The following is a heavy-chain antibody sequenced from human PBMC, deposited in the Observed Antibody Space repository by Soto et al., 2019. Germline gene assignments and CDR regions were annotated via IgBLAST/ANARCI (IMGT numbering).Heavy chain of an antibody. Sequence: EVQLLESGGGLVQPGGSLRLSCAASGFTFSSYAMSWVRQAPGKGLEWVSAISGSGGSTYYADSVKGRFTISRDNSKNRLYVQMNTLRAGDTDVYYCANSGYYYDWFDLWGQGTLVTVSS. CDR1: GFTFSSYA. D-gene: IGHD3-22*01. V-gene: IGHV3-23*01. CDR3: ANSGYYYDWFDL. J-gene: IGHJ5*02. CDR2: ISGSGGST.